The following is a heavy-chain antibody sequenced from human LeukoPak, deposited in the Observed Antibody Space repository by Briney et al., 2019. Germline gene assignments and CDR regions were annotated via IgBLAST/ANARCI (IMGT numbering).Heavy chain of an antibody. D-gene: IGHD3-9*01. V-gene: IGHV4-34*01. CDR3: ARGAWYFDWLSHYHVAGYFDY. CDR2: INHSGST. CDR1: GGSFSGYY. Sequence: SETLSLTCAVYGGSFSGYYWSWIRQPPGKGLEWIGEINHSGSTNYNPSLKSRVTISVDTSKNQFSLKLSSVTAADTAVYYCARGAWYFDWLSHYHVAGYFDYWGQGTLVTVSS. J-gene: IGHJ4*02.